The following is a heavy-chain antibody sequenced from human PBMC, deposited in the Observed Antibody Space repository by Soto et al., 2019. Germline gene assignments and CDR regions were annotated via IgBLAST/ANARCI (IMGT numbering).Heavy chain of an antibody. V-gene: IGHV4-39*01. J-gene: IGHJ4*02. CDR2: IHYSGST. CDR3: ARHEGNGNVWPLDY. Sequence: SETLSLTCTVSGDSIGTTHSYWAWIRQSPGKGLEWIDNIHYSGSTYYMPSLRSRVTLSVDTSKNQFSLRLTAVTAEDTAVYYCARHEGNGNVWPLDYWGQG. D-gene: IGHD2-8*01. CDR1: GDSIGTTHSY.